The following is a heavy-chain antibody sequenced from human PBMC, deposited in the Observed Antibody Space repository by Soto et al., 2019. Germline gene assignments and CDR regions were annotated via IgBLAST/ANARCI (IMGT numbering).Heavy chain of an antibody. V-gene: IGHV4-34*01. D-gene: IGHD3-10*01. CDR1: GGSFSGYY. J-gene: IGHJ4*02. Sequence: QVQLQQWGAGLLKPSETLSLTCAVYGGSFSGYYWSWIRQPPGKGLEWIGEINHSGSTNYNPSLKSRVTRSVDTSKNQFSLKLSSVTAADTAVYYCARGEKSGSKYGNYFDYWGQGTLVTVSS. CDR2: INHSGST. CDR3: ARGEKSGSKYGNYFDY.